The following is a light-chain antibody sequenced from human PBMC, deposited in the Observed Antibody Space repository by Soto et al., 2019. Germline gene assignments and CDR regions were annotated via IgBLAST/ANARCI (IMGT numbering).Light chain of an antibody. CDR1: QSVSSN. J-gene: IGKJ1*01. CDR2: GAS. V-gene: IGKV3-15*01. Sequence: EIVMTQSPATLSVSPGERATLSCRASQSVSSNLAWYQQKPGQAPRLLIYGASTMATGIPARFSGSGSGTEFTLTVSSLQSEDFAIYSCQHYNNWPPWTFGQGTKVEIK. CDR3: QHYNNWPPWT.